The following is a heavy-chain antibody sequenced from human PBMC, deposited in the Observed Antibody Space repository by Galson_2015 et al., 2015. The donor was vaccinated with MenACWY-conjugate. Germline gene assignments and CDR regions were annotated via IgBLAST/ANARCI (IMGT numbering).Heavy chain of an antibody. Sequence: QSGAEVKKPGESLKISCKGSGYSFTSYWIGWVRQMPGKGLEWMGIIYPGDSDTRYSPSFQGQVTISADKSISTAYLQWSSLKASDTAMYYCARYQGGTMVRGVITVTPGDYWGQGTLVTVSS. J-gene: IGHJ4*02. CDR3: ARYQGGTMVRGVITVTPGDY. D-gene: IGHD3-10*01. CDR2: IYPGDSDT. V-gene: IGHV5-51*01. CDR1: GYSFTSYW.